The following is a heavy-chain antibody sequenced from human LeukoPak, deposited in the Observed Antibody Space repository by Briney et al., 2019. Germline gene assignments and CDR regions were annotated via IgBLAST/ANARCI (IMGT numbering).Heavy chain of an antibody. CDR3: AKGGLEYYSTITCYQFDY. CDR2: ISGHGDST. D-gene: IGHD2/OR15-2a*01. J-gene: IGHJ4*02. V-gene: IGHV3-23*01. CDR1: GFTFSSYA. Sequence: GGSLRLSCAASGFTFSSYAMSWVRQAPGKRLDWVSAISGHGDSTYHADSVKGRFTMSRDNSKNTLYLQMNSLRAEGTAVDYCAKGGLEYYSTITCYQFDYWGQGTLVTVSS.